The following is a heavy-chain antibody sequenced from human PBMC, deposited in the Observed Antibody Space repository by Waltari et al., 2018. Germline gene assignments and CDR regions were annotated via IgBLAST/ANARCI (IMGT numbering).Heavy chain of an antibody. V-gene: IGHV1-69*04. D-gene: IGHD5-18*01. CDR1: GGTLRQYA. CDR3: ARGDGNNHGYGSY. J-gene: IGHJ4*02. Sequence: QVQLVQSGAEVKKPGSSVKVSCKASGGTLRQYAITWVRQAPGQGREWMGRILPMLGLGNYAQQFQGRVTITADDSTRTAYMELRGLTSDDTAVYYCARGDGNNHGYGSYWGQGTLVTVSS. CDR2: ILPMLGLG.